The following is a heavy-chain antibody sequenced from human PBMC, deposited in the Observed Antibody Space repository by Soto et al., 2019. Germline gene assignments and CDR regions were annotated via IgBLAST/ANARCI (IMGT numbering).Heavy chain of an antibody. CDR1: GFTFSDSY. CDR3: ARDSSGWPYYYGMDV. Sequence: GGSLRLSCAASGFTFSDSYMSWIRQAPGKGLEWISYITFSGNTVYYADSVKGRFTISRDNSKNTLYLQMNSLRAEDTAVYYCARDSSGWPYYYGMDVWGQGTTVTVSS. CDR2: ITFSGNTV. V-gene: IGHV3-11*01. J-gene: IGHJ6*02. D-gene: IGHD6-19*01.